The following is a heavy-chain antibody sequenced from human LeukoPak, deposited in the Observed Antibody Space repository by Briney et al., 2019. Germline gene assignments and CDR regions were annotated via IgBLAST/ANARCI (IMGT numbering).Heavy chain of an antibody. J-gene: IGHJ4*02. Sequence: GASVKVSCKASGYTFTSYGISWVRQAPGQGLEWMGWISAYNGNTNYAQKLQGRVTMTTDTSTSTAYMEPRSLRSDGTAVYYCARVQFVEMATLFDYWGQGTLVTVSS. D-gene: IGHD5-24*01. CDR1: GYTFTSYG. V-gene: IGHV1-18*01. CDR2: ISAYNGNT. CDR3: ARVQFVEMATLFDY.